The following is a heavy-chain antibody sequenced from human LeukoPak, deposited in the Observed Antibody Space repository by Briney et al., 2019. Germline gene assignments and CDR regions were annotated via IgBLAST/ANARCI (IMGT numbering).Heavy chain of an antibody. CDR1: GGSITSSNYY. Sequence: PSETLSLTCTVSGGSITSSNYYWSWIRQPPGKGLEWIGEINHSGSTNYNPSLKSRVTISVDTSKNQFSLKLSSVTAADTAVYYCARLLGSKAAAGTLVYYYYYYMDVWGKGTTVTISS. D-gene: IGHD6-13*01. J-gene: IGHJ6*03. CDR2: INHSGST. CDR3: ARLLGSKAAAGTLVYYYYYYMDV. V-gene: IGHV4-39*07.